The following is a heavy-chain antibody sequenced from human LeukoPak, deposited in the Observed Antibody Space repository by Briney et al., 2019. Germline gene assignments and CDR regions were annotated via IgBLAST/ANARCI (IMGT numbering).Heavy chain of an antibody. J-gene: IGHJ1*01. V-gene: IGHV3-30*18. D-gene: IGHD3-22*01. Sequence: QPGRSLRLSCAASGFTFSSYGMHWVRQAPGKGLECVALISYGGINKNYADSVKGRFTISRDNSKNTLYLQMNSLRAEDTAVYYCAKDSGGDYYDSLEYFQNWGQGTLVTVSS. CDR1: GFTFSSYG. CDR3: AKDSGGDYYDSLEYFQN. CDR2: ISYGGINK.